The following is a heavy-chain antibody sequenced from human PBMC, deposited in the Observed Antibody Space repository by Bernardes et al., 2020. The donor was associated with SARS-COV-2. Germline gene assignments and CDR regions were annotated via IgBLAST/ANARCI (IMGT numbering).Heavy chain of an antibody. Sequence: GSLSLSCAASGFTFRNYTMHWVRKAPGKGLEWVAVIWHDGSREYYVDSVKGRFAISRDNSNNTLYLQMNNLRVEDTALYRCATEDGEWLESWGQGTLVTVSS. D-gene: IGHD4-17*01. J-gene: IGHJ5*01. CDR3: ATEDGEWLES. V-gene: IGHV3-33*01. CDR2: IWHDGSRE. CDR1: GFTFRNYT.